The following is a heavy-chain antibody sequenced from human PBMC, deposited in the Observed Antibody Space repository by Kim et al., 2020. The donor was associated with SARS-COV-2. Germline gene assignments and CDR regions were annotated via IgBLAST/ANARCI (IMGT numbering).Heavy chain of an antibody. V-gene: IGHV3-73*01. D-gene: IGHD5-18*01. CDR3: TRLGSPVDSAMGTFDY. CDR2: IRSKANNYAT. CDR1: GFTFSGSA. Sequence: GGSLRLSCAASGFTFSGSAMHWVRQASGKGLEWVGRIRSKANNYATAYDASVKGRFTISRDDSKNTAYLQMNRLKTEDTAVYYCTRLGSPVDSAMGTFDYWGQGTLVTVSS. J-gene: IGHJ4*02.